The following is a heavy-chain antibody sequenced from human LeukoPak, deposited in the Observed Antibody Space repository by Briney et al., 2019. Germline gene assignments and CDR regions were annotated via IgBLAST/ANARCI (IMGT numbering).Heavy chain of an antibody. J-gene: IGHJ4*02. D-gene: IGHD2-21*01. CDR3: ARQAICSDNCYYRHLDL. CDR1: RFTFSSCT. Sequence: GGSLRLSCAASRFTFSSCTMNWVRQAPGKGLEWVSYTTSSGKTIYYADSLEGRFTISRDNAKNSLYLQMSSLRAEDTALYYCARQAICSDNCYYRHLDLWGQGTLVTVSS. CDR2: TTSSGKTI. V-gene: IGHV3-48*01.